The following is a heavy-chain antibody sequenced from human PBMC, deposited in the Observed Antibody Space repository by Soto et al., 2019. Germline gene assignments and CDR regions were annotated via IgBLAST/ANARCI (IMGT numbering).Heavy chain of an antibody. Sequence: PGGSLRLSCAASGFTFSSYAMKWVRQAPGKGLEWVSAIGGSGGSTYYADSVKGRFTISRDNSKNTLYLQMNSLRAEDTAVYYCARGLVKGYYYGMDVWGQGTTVTVSS. V-gene: IGHV3-23*01. CDR2: IGGSGGST. D-gene: IGHD6-6*01. CDR3: ARGLVKGYYYGMDV. J-gene: IGHJ6*02. CDR1: GFTFSSYA.